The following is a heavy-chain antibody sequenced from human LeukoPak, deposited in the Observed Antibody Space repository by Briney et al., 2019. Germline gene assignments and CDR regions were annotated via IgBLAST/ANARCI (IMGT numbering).Heavy chain of an antibody. D-gene: IGHD6-13*01. CDR2: INHSGST. CDR3: AVAGDSSLVDY. V-gene: IGHV4-34*01. CDR1: GGSFSGYY. J-gene: IGHJ4*02. Sequence: SETLSLTCTVYGGSFSGYYWTWIRQPPGKGLEWIGEINHSGSTNYNPSLKSRLTISLDTSKKQLSLQLSSVTAADTAVYYCAVAGDSSLVDYWGQGSLVTVSS.